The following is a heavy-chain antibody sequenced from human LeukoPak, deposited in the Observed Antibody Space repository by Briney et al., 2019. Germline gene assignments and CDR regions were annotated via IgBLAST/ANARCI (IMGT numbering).Heavy chain of an antibody. D-gene: IGHD5-12*01. Sequence: PGESLRLSCAASGFTFSNYAMNWVRQAPGKGLEWVSTIIGSSGSTFYADSVKGRFTISKDTSKNTLYLHMSSLRADDTAVYYCAKGGYDYVEVAYFDYWGQGTLVTVFS. CDR3: AKGGYDYVEVAYFDY. CDR2: IIGSSGST. J-gene: IGHJ4*02. V-gene: IGHV3-23*01. CDR1: GFTFSNYA.